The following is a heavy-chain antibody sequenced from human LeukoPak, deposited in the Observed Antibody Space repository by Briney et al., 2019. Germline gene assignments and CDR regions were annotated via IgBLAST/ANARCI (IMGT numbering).Heavy chain of an antibody. J-gene: IGHJ4*02. CDR3: ARETTTVTTDGGYFDY. Sequence: SETLSLTCTVSGGSISSYYWSWIRQPPGKGLEWIGYIYYSGSTNYNPSLKSRVTISVDTSKNQFSLKLSSVTAADTAVYYCARETTTVTTDGGYFDYWGQGTLVTVSS. V-gene: IGHV4-59*01. D-gene: IGHD4-17*01. CDR2: IYYSGST. CDR1: GGSISSYY.